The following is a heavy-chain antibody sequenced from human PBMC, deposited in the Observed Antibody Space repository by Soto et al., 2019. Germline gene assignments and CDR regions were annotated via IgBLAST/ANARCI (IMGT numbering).Heavy chain of an antibody. CDR3: ARVVTIFGVVMTARAYFDY. Sequence: QVQLQESGPGLVKPSGTLSLTCSVSGGSISSSNCWSWVRQPPGKGLEWIGEIYHSGSTNYNPSLKSRVTISVDKSKNQFSLKLSSVTAADTAVYYCARVVTIFGVVMTARAYFDYWGQGTLVTVSS. CDR2: IYHSGST. V-gene: IGHV4-4*02. CDR1: GGSISSSNC. J-gene: IGHJ4*02. D-gene: IGHD3-3*01.